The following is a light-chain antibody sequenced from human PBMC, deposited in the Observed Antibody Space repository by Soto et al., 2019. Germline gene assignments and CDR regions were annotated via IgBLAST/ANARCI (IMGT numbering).Light chain of an antibody. CDR2: KAS. CDR3: QQYNSYPYT. J-gene: IGKJ2*01. Sequence: DIPMTQSPSTLSASVGDRVTITCRASQSMSRWLAWFQQKPGKAPNHLIYKASSLESGVPSRFSGSGSWKEFTLTISSLQPDDFATYYCQQYNSYPYTFGQGTKLEIK. V-gene: IGKV1-5*03. CDR1: QSMSRW.